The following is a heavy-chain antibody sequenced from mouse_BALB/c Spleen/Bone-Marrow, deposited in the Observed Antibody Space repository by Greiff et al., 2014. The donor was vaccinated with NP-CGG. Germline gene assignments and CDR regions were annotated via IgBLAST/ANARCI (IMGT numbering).Heavy chain of an antibody. CDR2: VYPGNSDA. CDR1: GYSFTNYW. CDR3: SRDNYAFAY. V-gene: IGHV1-5*01. Sequence: VQLQQSGTVLARPGASVKMSCKASGYSFTNYWMHWIKQRPGQGLEWVGAVYPGNSDARYNQKFKGKAKLTAVTSASIAYMELSSLTNEDSAVYYSSRDNYAFAYWGQGTLVTVSA. J-gene: IGHJ3*01. D-gene: IGHD2-4*01.